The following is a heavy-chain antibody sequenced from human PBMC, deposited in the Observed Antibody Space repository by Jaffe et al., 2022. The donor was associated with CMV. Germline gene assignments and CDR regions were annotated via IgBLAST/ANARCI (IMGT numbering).Heavy chain of an antibody. CDR3: ARDELSGGPTIRGWFDP. CDR1: GFTFSSYS. CDR2: ISSSSSYI. D-gene: IGHD1-1*01. Sequence: EVQLVESGGGLVKPGGSLRLSCAASGFTFSSYSMNWVRQAPGKGLEWVSSISSSSSYIYYADSVKGRFTISRDNAKNSLYLQMNSLRAEDTAVYYCARDELSGGPTIRGWFDPWGQGTLVTVSS. J-gene: IGHJ5*02. V-gene: IGHV3-21*01.